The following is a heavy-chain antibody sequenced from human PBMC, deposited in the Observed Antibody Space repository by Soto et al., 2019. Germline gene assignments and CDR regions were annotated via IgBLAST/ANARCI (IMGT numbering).Heavy chain of an antibody. Sequence: SETLSLTCTVSGGSISSYYWSWIRQPPGKGLEWIGYIYYNGSTNYNPSLKSRITIKVDTSKNQYSLKLSSVTAADTAVNYSARARENYYDSSGYSLHFDYWGQGTLVTVSS. CDR2: IYYNGST. CDR1: GGSISSYY. V-gene: IGHV4-59*08. CDR3: ARARENYYDSSGYSLHFDY. D-gene: IGHD3-22*01. J-gene: IGHJ4*02.